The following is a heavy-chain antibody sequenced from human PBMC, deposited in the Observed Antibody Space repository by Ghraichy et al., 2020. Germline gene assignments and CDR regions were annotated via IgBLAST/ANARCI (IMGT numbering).Heavy chain of an antibody. CDR2: IGTGAENI. CDR1: GFTFSSYT. V-gene: IGHV3-23*01. D-gene: IGHD3-10*01. Sequence: GGSLRLSCAASGFTFSSYTLNWVRQAPGKGLEWVSTIGTGAENIHYLDSLKGRFTISRDNSKNTLYLQMSSLRTEDTAVYYCALWLREHFDDWGQGALVTDSS. J-gene: IGHJ4*02. CDR3: ALWLREHFDD.